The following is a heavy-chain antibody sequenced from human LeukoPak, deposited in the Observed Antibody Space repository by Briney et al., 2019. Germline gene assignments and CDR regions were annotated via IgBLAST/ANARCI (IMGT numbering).Heavy chain of an antibody. CDR1: GGSFSGYY. CDR2: INHSGST. D-gene: IGHD5-24*01. CDR3: ARDGEMATIENYFDY. V-gene: IGHV4-34*01. Sequence: SETLSLTCAVYGGSFSGYYWSWIRQPPGKGLEWIGEINHSGSTNYNPSLKSRVTISVDTSKNQFSLKLSSVTAADTAVYYCARDGEMATIENYFDYWGQGTLVTVSS. J-gene: IGHJ4*02.